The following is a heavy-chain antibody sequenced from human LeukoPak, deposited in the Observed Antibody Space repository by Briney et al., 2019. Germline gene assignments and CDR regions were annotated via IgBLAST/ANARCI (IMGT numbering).Heavy chain of an antibody. CDR1: GFTFSTYA. V-gene: IGHV3-30-3*01. CDR2: ISYDVSNE. Sequence: AGGSLRLSCAGSGFTFSTYAMHWVRQAPGKGLEWVAVISYDVSNEYLADSVKGRFTISRDNAKNTLYLQMNSLRAEDTAVYYCARNTAHVYSSGWYIDYWGQGTLVTVSS. D-gene: IGHD6-19*01. J-gene: IGHJ4*02. CDR3: ARNTAHVYSSGWYIDY.